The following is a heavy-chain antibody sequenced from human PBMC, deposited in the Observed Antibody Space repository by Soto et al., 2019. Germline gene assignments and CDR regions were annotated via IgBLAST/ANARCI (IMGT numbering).Heavy chain of an antibody. CDR1: GDSISSADYY. Sequence: QVQLQESGPGLVKPSQTLSLTCTVSGDSISSADYYWSWIRQPPGQGLEWIGYVYHSGSTYYNPSLKGGVTMSIDTSTNQFSLKLSSVPAADAAVYYCPRELYPPLFDYWGQGTLVTVSS. CDR2: VYHSGST. V-gene: IGHV4-30-4*01. D-gene: IGHD2-8*01. CDR3: PRELYPPLFDY. J-gene: IGHJ4*02.